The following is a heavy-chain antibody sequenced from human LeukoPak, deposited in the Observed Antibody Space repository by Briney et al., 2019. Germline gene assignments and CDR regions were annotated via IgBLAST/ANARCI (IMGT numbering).Heavy chain of an antibody. Sequence: SETRSLTCTVSGGSISSSSYYWGWIRQPPGKGLEWIGSIYYSGSTYYNPSLKSRVTISVDTSKNQFSLKLSSVTAADTAVYYCARDQASIAARTPLDYWGQGTLVTVSS. D-gene: IGHD6-6*01. CDR2: IYYSGST. CDR3: ARDQASIAARTPLDY. J-gene: IGHJ4*02. CDR1: GGSISSSSYY. V-gene: IGHV4-39*07.